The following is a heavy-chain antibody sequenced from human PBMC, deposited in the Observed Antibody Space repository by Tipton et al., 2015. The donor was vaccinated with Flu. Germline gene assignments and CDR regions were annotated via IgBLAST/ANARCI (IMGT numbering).Heavy chain of an antibody. J-gene: IGHJ6*02. Sequence: TLSLTCTVSGGSISSYYWSWIRQPPGKGLEWIGYIYYSGSTNYNPSLKSRVTISVDTSKNQFSLKLSSGTAADTAVYYCARELNYGMDVWGQGTTVTVSS. V-gene: IGHV4-59*01. CDR3: ARELNYGMDV. CDR2: IYYSGST. CDR1: GGSISSYY.